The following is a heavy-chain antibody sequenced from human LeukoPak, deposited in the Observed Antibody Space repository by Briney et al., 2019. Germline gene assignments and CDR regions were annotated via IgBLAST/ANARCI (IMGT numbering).Heavy chain of an antibody. CDR3: ARDRYYEPFDY. J-gene: IGHJ4*02. Sequence: ASVKVSCKASGYTFTGYYMHWVRQAPGQGLEWMGWINPNSGDTNYAQKFQGRVTMTRDTSISTAYMELSRLRSDDTAVYYCARDRYYEPFDYWGQGTLVTVSS. D-gene: IGHD3-22*01. CDR2: INPNSGDT. CDR1: GYTFTGYY. V-gene: IGHV1-2*02.